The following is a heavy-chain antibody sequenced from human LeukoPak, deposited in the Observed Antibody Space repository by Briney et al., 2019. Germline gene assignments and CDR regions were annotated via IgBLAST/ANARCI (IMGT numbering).Heavy chain of an antibody. V-gene: IGHV1-69*05. CDR2: IIPIFGTA. CDR3: ASLKNYYDSSGYLVTDAFDI. D-gene: IGHD3-22*01. J-gene: IGHJ3*02. CDR1: GGTFSSYA. Sequence: SVKVSCKASGGTFSSYAISWVRQAPGQGLEWMGGIIPIFGTANYAQKFQGRVTMTTDTSTSTAYMELRSLKSDDTAVYYCASLKNYYDSSGYLVTDAFDIWGQGTMVTVSS.